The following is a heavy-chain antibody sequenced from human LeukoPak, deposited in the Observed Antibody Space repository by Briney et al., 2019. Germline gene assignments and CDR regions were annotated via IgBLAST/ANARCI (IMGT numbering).Heavy chain of an antibody. CDR1: GAPVRGYY. V-gene: IGHV4-59*08. J-gene: IGHJ5*02. D-gene: IGHD3-22*01. CDR3: ARHAPGYSSGRFDP. Sequence: PSETLSLTCSVSGAPVRGYYWSWIRQSPGKGLEWIAYTSYSGDADYNPSLRSRVAMSIDTTNNQFSLRLTSVTAADTAVYYCARHAPGYSSGRFDPCGQGILVTISS. CDR2: TSYSGDA.